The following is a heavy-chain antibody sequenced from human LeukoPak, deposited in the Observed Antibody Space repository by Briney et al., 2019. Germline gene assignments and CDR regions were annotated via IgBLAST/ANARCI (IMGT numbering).Heavy chain of an antibody. J-gene: IGHJ4*02. CDR2: ISSSGSTI. V-gene: IGHV3-48*03. D-gene: IGHD2-21*02. CDR3: ARDIDRSDIVVVTAIAFDY. Sequence: GGSLRLSCAASGFTFSSYEMNWVRQAPGKGLEWVSYISSSGSTIYYADSVKGRFTISRDNSKNTLYLQMNSLRAEDTAVYYCARDIDRSDIVVVTAIAFDYWGQGTLVTVSS. CDR1: GFTFSSYE.